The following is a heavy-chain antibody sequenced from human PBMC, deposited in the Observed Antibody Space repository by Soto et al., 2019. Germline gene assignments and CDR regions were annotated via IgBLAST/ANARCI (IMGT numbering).Heavy chain of an antibody. V-gene: IGHV3-74*01. J-gene: IGHJ4*02. Sequence: GGSLRLSCVASGFTFSDSWMHWVRQAPGKGLVWVSRVNEYGTDSNYADSVKGRFTISRDNAENTVYLQMNGLRAEDTAVYYCARVAVVTRGIDYWGPGTLVTVS. CDR3: ARVAVVTRGIDY. CDR1: GFTFSDSW. D-gene: IGHD6-19*01. CDR2: VNEYGTDS.